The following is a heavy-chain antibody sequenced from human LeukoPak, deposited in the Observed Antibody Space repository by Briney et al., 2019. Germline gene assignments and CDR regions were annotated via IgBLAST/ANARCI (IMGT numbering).Heavy chain of an antibody. Sequence: SETLSLTCAVSGGSISSGGYSWSWIRQPPGKGLEWIGYIYYSGSTYYNPSLKSRVTISVDTSKNQFSLKLSSVTAADTAVYYCARGGVAAAGPRYWGQGTLVTVSS. D-gene: IGHD6-13*01. V-gene: IGHV4-30-4*07. CDR2: IYYSGST. CDR3: ARGGVAAAGPRY. J-gene: IGHJ4*02. CDR1: GGSISSGGYS.